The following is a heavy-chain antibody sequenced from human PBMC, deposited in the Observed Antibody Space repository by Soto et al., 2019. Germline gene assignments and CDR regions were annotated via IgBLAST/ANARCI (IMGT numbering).Heavy chain of an antibody. CDR2: IYYSGNT. CDR3: VRGQFNILTGYYIDY. Sequence: SETLSITCTVSGGSISSYRWSWIRQPPGKGLEWIGSIYYSGNTNYNPSLKSRDTISADKSKNEFSLRLRSVTTAVTALYYCVRGQFNILTGYYIDYWGQGTLVTVSS. J-gene: IGHJ4*02. V-gene: IGHV4-59*12. CDR1: GGSISSYR. D-gene: IGHD3-9*01.